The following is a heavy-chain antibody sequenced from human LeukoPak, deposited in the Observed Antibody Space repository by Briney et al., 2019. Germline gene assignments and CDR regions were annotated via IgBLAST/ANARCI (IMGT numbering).Heavy chain of an antibody. CDR1: VYSFTFYH. D-gene: IGHD3-3*01. CDR2: VNPKTGGT. CDR3: AREFSSKLEWLAYVTGDDAFDV. V-gene: IGHV1-2*02. J-gene: IGHJ3*01. Sequence: ASVTVSFKSFVYSFTFYHLHWVRQAPRQGGEGMGWVNPKTGGTNYARKFRGRVTITRDRSIKKVNMELSRLTSDHTAVYYCAREFSSKLEWLAYVTGDDAFDVWGQGTMLTVS.